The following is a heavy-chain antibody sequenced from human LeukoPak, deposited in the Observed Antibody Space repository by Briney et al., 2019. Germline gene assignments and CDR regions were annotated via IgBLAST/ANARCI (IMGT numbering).Heavy chain of an antibody. V-gene: IGHV3-48*03. J-gene: IGHJ6*02. D-gene: IGHD4-17*01. CDR3: ASPTTVRDYYYYAMDV. Sequence: GGSLRLSCAASGFTFSSYEMNWVRQAPGKGLEWVSYIRSSGSSMYYADSVKGRFTISRDNAEKSLYLQMNSLRAEDTAVYYCASPTTVRDYYYYAMDVWGQGTTVTVSS. CDR1: GFTFSSYE. CDR2: IRSSGSSM.